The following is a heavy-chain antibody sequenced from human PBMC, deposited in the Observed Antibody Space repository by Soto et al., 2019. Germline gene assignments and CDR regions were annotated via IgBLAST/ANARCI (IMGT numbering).Heavy chain of an antibody. V-gene: IGHV1-46*01. D-gene: IGHD2-15*01. CDR2: INPSGGST. CDR1: GYTFTSYY. J-gene: IGHJ4*02. CDR3: ATAYCSGGSCYGIDY. Sequence: ASVKVSCKASGYTFTSYYMHWVRQAPGQGLEWMGIINPSGGSTTYAQKFQGRVTVTRDTSTSTVYMELSSLRSEDTAVYYCATAYCSGGSCYGIDYWGQGNLVTVSS.